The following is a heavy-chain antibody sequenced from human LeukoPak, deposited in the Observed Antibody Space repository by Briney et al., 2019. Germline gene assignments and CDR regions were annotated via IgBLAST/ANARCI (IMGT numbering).Heavy chain of an antibody. CDR2: ISTSSSYI. J-gene: IGHJ5*02. Sequence: GGSLRLSCAASGFTLSSYSMNWVRQAPGKGLEWVSSISTSSSYIYYADSVKGRFTISRDNAKNSLYLQMNTLRAEDTAVYYCARDRSNIAASDGWFDPWGQGTLVTVSS. V-gene: IGHV3-21*01. CDR3: ARDRSNIAASDGWFDP. D-gene: IGHD6-13*01. CDR1: GFTLSSYS.